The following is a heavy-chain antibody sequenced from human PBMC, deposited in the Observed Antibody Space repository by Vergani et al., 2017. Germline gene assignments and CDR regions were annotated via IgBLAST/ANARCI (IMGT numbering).Heavy chain of an antibody. Sequence: EVQLLESGGDLVQPGRSLRLSCAASGFTFGDYYMAWIRLAPGKGLDWVASIKRDGTETFYVDSVKGRFTISRDNAKTTLYLQMNSLRDEDRGVYYCARISGGSAPYLHYWGQGTLVTVAS. CDR3: ARISGGSAPYLHY. CDR2: IKRDGTET. V-gene: IGHV3-7*01. D-gene: IGHD2-15*01. CDR1: GFTFGDYY. J-gene: IGHJ1*01.